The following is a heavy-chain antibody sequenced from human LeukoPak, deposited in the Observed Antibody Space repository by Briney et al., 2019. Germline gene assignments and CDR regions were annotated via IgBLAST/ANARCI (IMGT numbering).Heavy chain of an antibody. CDR3: ARGEKWYDAFDI. D-gene: IGHD2-15*01. Sequence: PSETLSLTCAVYGGSFSGYYWSWIRQPPGKGLEWIGEINHSGSTNYNPSLKSRVTISVDRSKQQFSLTVRSVTAADTAVYYCARGEKWYDAFDIWGQGTMVTVSS. J-gene: IGHJ3*02. CDR1: GGSFSGYY. V-gene: IGHV4-34*01. CDR2: INHSGST.